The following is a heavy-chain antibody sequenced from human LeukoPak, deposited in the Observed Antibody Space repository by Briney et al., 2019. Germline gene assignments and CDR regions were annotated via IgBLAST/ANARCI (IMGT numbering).Heavy chain of an antibody. D-gene: IGHD6-6*01. CDR2: INPSGGST. CDR1: GYTFTSYY. V-gene: IGHV1-46*01. J-gene: IGHJ6*02. CDR3: ARDMRDSSSSGGYYGMDV. Sequence: GASVKVSCKASGYTFTSYYMHCVRQAPGQGLEWMGIINPSGGSTSYAQKFQGRVTMTRDTSTSTVYVELSSLRSEDTAVYYCARDMRDSSSSGGYYGMDVWGQGTTVTVSS.